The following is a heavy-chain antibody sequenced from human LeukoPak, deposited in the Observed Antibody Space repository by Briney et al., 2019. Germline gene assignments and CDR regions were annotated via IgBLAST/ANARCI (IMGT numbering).Heavy chain of an antibody. Sequence: GESLKISCQGSGYSFTSYWIGWVRQMPGKGLEWMGIIYPGDSDTRYSPSFQGQVTISADKSISTAYLQWSSLKASDTAMYYCAKPADSSGYFPLDWGQGTLVTVSS. CDR2: IYPGDSDT. V-gene: IGHV5-51*01. CDR3: AKPADSSGYFPLD. CDR1: GYSFTSYW. J-gene: IGHJ4*02. D-gene: IGHD3-22*01.